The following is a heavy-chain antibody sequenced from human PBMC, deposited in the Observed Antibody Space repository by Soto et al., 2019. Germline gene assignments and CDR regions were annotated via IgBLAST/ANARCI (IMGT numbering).Heavy chain of an antibody. CDR1: GGTFSSYA. V-gene: IGHV1-69*01. D-gene: IGHD2-15*01. CDR3: ANSSVGYCSGGSCLRWFDH. J-gene: IGHJ5*02. CDR2: IIPIFGTA. Sequence: QVQLVQSGAEVKKPGSSVKVSCKASGGTFSSYAISWVRQAPGQGLEWMGGIIPIFGTANYAQKFQGRVTITADESTSTAYMELSSLRSEDTAVYYCANSSVGYCSGGSCLRWFDHWGQGTLVTVSS.